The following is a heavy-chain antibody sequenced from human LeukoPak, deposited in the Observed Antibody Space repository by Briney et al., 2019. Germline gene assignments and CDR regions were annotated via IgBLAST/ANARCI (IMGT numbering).Heavy chain of an antibody. CDR3: VTDYDGSSGAFDI. D-gene: IGHD5-12*01. CDR1: GFTLSSYA. Sequence: PGESLRLSCTGSGFTLSSYAMNWVRRAPGQGLEWVSSISSSSSDIYYTDSVKGRFTISRDNAKNSLYLQMNSLRAEDTAVYYCVTDYDGSSGAFDIWGQGTMVTVSS. J-gene: IGHJ3*02. V-gene: IGHV3-21*01. CDR2: ISSSSSDI.